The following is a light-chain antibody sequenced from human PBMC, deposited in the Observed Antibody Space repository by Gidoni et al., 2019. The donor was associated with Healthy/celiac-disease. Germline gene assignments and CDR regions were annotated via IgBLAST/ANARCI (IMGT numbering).Light chain of an antibody. CDR3: AAWDDSLNGHVV. V-gene: IGLV1-44*01. Sequence: GTPGQRVTISCSGSSSNIGSNTVNWYQQLPGTAPKLLIYSNNQRPSGVPDRFSGSKSGTSASLAISGLQSEDEADYYCAAWDDSLNGHVVFGGGTKLXVX. CDR1: SSNIGSNT. CDR2: SNN. J-gene: IGLJ2*01.